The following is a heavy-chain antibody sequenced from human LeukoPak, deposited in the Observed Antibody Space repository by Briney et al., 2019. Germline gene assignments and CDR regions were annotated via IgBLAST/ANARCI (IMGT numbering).Heavy chain of an antibody. CDR1: GGSISSTYYY. V-gene: IGHV4-39*07. J-gene: IGHJ4*02. CDR3: ARTSNCARDCYAFDS. Sequence: PSETLSLTCTVSGGSISSTYYYWGWFRQPPGKAPEWIGSVHYGGRTKYNPSLKSRVTMSMDSSQNQYSLRLTSVTAADSAVYYCARTSNCARDCYAFDSWGQGTLVTVSS. CDR2: VHYGGRT. D-gene: IGHD2-21*02.